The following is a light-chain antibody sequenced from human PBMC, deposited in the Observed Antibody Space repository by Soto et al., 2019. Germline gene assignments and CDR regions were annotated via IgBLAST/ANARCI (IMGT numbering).Light chain of an antibody. CDR3: QQYNNWHPMYT. V-gene: IGKV3-15*01. CDR1: QSVSSN. CDR2: GAS. J-gene: IGKJ2*01. Sequence: EIVMTQSPATLSVSPGERATLSCRASQSVSSNLAWYQQKPGQAPRLLIYGASTRATGIPARFSGSGSGTEFTLTISSLQSEDFAVYYCQQYNNWHPMYTVGQGTKVDSK.